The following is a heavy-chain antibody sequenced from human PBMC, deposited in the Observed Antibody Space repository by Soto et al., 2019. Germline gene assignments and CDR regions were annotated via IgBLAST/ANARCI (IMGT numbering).Heavy chain of an antibody. D-gene: IGHD2-15*01. V-gene: IGHV3-49*03. J-gene: IGHJ3*02. Sequence: EVQLVESGGGLVQPGRSLRLSCTASGFTFGDYAMSWFRQAPGKGLEWVGFIRSKAYGGTTEYAASVKGRFTISRDDSKSIAYLQMNSLKTEDTAVYYCTRGLAKYCCGGSCVDAFDIWGQGTMVTVSS. CDR2: IRSKAYGGTT. CDR1: GFTFGDYA. CDR3: TRGLAKYCCGGSCVDAFDI.